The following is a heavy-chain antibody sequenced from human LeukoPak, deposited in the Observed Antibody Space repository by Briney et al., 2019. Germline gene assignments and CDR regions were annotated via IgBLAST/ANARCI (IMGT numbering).Heavy chain of an antibody. Sequence: PGRPLRLSCGASGFTFSTYAMHWVRQTPDKGLEGVAVISSDGSNENYADSVKGRFIISRDNSKNTLFLRMNNLTPEDTAVYYCAKGHDTSTWFGTWLDHWGQGTLVTVSS. D-gene: IGHD3-10*01. CDR3: AKGHDTSTWFGTWLDH. CDR2: ISSDGSNE. V-gene: IGHV3-30*18. J-gene: IGHJ5*02. CDR1: GFTFSTYA.